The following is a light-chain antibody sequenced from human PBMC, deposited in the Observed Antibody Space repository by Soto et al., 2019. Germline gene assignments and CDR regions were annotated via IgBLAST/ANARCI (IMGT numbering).Light chain of an antibody. CDR2: SND. J-gene: IGLJ2*01. Sequence: QSVLTQPPSASGTPGQSVTISCSGSTSNIGSNTVNWYQQLPGTAPKLLVYSNDQRPSGVPDRFAASKSGTSAFLAISGLQSEDEADYYCAAWDDILSGRVFGGGTKLTVL. CDR1: TSNIGSNT. CDR3: AAWDDILSGRV. V-gene: IGLV1-44*01.